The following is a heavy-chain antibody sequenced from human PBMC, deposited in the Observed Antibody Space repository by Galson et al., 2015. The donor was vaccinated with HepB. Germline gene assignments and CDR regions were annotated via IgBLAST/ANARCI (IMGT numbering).Heavy chain of an antibody. CDR2: TYYRSKWYN. V-gene: IGHV6-1*01. CDR1: GDSVSSNSAS. D-gene: IGHD5-18*01. CDR3: ARGGYSYLTSFNY. J-gene: IGHJ4*02. Sequence: CAISGDSVSSNSASWNWIRQSPSRGLEWLGRTYYRSKWYNDYALSVKSRITINPDTSKNQFPLQLSSVTPEDTAVYYCARGGYSYLTSFNYWGQGTLVTVSS.